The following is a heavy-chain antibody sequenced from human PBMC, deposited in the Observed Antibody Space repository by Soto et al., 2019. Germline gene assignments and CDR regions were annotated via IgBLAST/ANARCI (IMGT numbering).Heavy chain of an antibody. CDR2: ISGYNGDT. CDR1: GYTFTRYG. D-gene: IGHD2-8*01. Sequence: QGHLVQSGAEVKKPGASVKVSCKASGYTFTRYGISWVRQAPGQGLQWMGWISGYNGDTNYAQNLQDRVTMTIDTSTNTAYMELRSLTSADTAVYYCAKNGQPPYYYCGLDVWGQGTTVTVSS. CDR3: AKNGQPPYYYCGLDV. J-gene: IGHJ6*02. V-gene: IGHV1-18*01.